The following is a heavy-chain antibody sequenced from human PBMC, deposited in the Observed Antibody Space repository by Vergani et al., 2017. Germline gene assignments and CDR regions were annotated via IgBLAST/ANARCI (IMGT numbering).Heavy chain of an antibody. CDR2: ISWNSGSI. CDR3: AKDSNPLLVGATTFPDY. V-gene: IGHV3-9*02. CDR1: GFTSDDYV. D-gene: IGHD1-26*01. J-gene: IGHJ4*02. Sequence: EVQLVESGGGLVQLGRSLRLPCAASGFTSDDYVMHWVRQAPGKGLEWVSGISWNSGSIGYADSVKGRFTISRDNAKNSLYLQMNSLRAEDTALYYCAKDSNPLLVGATTFPDYWGQGTLVTVSS.